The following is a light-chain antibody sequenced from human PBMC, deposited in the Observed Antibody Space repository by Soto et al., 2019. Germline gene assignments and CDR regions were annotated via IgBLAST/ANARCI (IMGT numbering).Light chain of an antibody. V-gene: IGKV3-15*01. CDR3: QQYNNWPPWT. CDR1: QSVSSN. Sequence: EIVMTQSPATLSVSPGERATLSCRASQSVSSNLAWYQQKPGQAPRLLIYGASTRDTGIPARFSGSGSGTEFTLTISSLQSEDFAVYYCQQYNNWPPWTFGQETPVEIK. CDR2: GAS. J-gene: IGKJ1*01.